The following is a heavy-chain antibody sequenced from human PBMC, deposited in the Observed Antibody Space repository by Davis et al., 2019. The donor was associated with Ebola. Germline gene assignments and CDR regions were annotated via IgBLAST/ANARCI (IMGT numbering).Heavy chain of an antibody. D-gene: IGHD3-3*01. V-gene: IGHV3-30*01. CDR3: ERAVSHEVLDY. CDR1: GFTLSNYA. J-gene: IGHJ4*02. CDR2: VSHSEREK. Sequence: PGGSLRLSCAASGFTLSNYAMHCVRQAPGKGLEWVAVVSHSEREKFYGDSVKGRFTISRDNSENTLYLQMNSLTADDTAVYYCERAVSHEVLDYWEQGTPVTVSS.